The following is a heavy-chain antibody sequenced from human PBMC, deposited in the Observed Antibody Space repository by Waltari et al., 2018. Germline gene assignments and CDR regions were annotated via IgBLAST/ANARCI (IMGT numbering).Heavy chain of an antibody. D-gene: IGHD3-10*01. CDR2: IYPGDSDT. J-gene: IGHJ2*01. CDR3: ARPVYGSGSSVYWYFDL. CDR1: GYSFTSYW. Sequence: EVQLVQSGAEVNKPGESLKISCKGSGYSFTSYWIGWVRQMPGKGLEWMGIIYPGDSDTRYSPSFQGQVTISADKSISTAYLQWSSLKASDTAMYYCARPVYGSGSSVYWYFDLWGRGTLVTVSS. V-gene: IGHV5-51*01.